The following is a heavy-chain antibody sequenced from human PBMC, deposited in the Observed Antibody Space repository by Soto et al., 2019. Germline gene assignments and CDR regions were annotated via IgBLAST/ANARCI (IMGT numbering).Heavy chain of an antibody. CDR3: AKVGYSGSYFDY. CDR1: GFTFSRYG. V-gene: IGHV3-30*18. J-gene: IGHJ4*02. CDR2: ISYDGSNK. D-gene: IGHD1-26*01. Sequence: HPGGALRLSCAASGFTFSRYGMHWVRQAPGKGLEWVAVISYDGSNKYYADSVKGRFTISRDNSKNTLYLQMNSLRAEDTAVYYCAKVGYSGSYFDYWGQGTLVTVSS.